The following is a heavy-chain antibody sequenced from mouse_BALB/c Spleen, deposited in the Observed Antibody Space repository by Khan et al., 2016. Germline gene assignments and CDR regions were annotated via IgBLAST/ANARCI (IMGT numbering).Heavy chain of an antibody. CDR3: ASDGYDGWFAY. Sequence: VQLKESGPGLVKPSQSLSLTCSVTGYYITSGYFWNWIRQFPGNKLEWMGYISYDGYNDYNPSLKNRISITRDTYQNQFFLKLKSVSTEDTATYYSASDGYDGWFAYWGQGALVTVAA. CDR1: GYYITSGYF. J-gene: IGHJ3*01. V-gene: IGHV3-6*02. CDR2: ISYDGYN. D-gene: IGHD2-2*01.